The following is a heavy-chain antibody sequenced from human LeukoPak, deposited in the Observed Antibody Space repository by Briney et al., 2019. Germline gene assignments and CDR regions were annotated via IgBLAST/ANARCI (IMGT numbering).Heavy chain of an antibody. J-gene: IGHJ2*01. CDR1: GFTFDDYA. V-gene: IGHV3-9*01. CDR3: ARDPRGAWYFDL. CDR2: ISWNSGSI. D-gene: IGHD3-10*01. Sequence: GRSLRLSCAASGFTFDDYAMHWVRQAPGKGLEWVSGISWNSGSIGYADSVKGRFTVSRDNSKNTLYLQMNSLRAEDTAIYYCARDPRGAWYFDLWGRGTLVTVSS.